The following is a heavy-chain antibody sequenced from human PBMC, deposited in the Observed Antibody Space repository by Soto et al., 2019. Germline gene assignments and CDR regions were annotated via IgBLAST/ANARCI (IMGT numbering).Heavy chain of an antibody. CDR2: ISSSSSTI. CDR3: AREFDSSSWYVYGY. V-gene: IGHV3-48*01. J-gene: IGHJ4*02. Sequence: PGGSLRLSCAASGFTFSSYSMNWVRQAPGKGLEWVSYISSSSSTIYYADSVKGRFTISRDNAKKSLYLQMNSLRAEDTAVYYCAREFDSSSWYVYGYWGQGTLVTVSS. D-gene: IGHD6-13*01. CDR1: GFTFSSYS.